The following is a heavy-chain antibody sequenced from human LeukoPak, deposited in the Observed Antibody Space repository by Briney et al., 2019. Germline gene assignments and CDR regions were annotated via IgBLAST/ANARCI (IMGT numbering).Heavy chain of an antibody. CDR1: GFTFTNYA. J-gene: IGHJ4*02. CDR2: IKSKTDGGTK. CDR3: ITDDSNSGSLGLDY. V-gene: IGHV3-15*01. Sequence: PGGSLRLSCAVSGFTFTNYAMSWVRQAPGKGLEWVGRIKSKTDGGTKDYAAPVKGRFTISRDDSKKTLYLQMNSLKTEDTAVYYCITDDSNSGSLGLDYWGQGTLVTVSS. D-gene: IGHD1-26*01.